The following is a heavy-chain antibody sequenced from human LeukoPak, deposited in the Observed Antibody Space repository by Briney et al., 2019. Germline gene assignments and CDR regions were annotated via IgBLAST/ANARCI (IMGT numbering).Heavy chain of an antibody. CDR1: GFTFSSYA. J-gene: IGHJ4*02. Sequence: GGSLRLSCAASGFTFSSYAMHWVRQAPGKGLEWVAVISYDGSNKYYADSVNGRFTISRDNSKNTLYLQMNSLRAEDTAVYYCARGRNYFDYWGQGTLVTVSS. CDR3: ARGRNYFDY. V-gene: IGHV3-30-3*01. CDR2: ISYDGSNK.